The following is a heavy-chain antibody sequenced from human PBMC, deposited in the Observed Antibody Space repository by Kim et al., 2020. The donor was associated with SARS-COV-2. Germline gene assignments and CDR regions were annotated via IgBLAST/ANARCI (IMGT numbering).Heavy chain of an antibody. J-gene: IGHJ4*02. D-gene: IGHD5-12*01. Sequence: SETLSLTCTVSGGSISSGPYYWTWIRQSPGGGLEFIGYIYRSGDTYYNPSLQSRITMSVDTSENRFSLNLDSVTAADTAVYFCCYGYLYYFASWGRGTLVTVSS. CDR2: IYRSGDT. V-gene: IGHV4-31*07. CDR1: GGSISSGPYY. CDR3: CYGYLYYFAS.